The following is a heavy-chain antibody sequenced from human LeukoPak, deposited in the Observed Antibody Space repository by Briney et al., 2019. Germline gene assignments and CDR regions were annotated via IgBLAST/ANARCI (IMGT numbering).Heavy chain of an antibody. D-gene: IGHD1-26*01. CDR2: IYYSGST. CDR3: ARVSIVGAGRVWFDP. V-gene: IGHV4-61*05. J-gene: IGHJ5*02. CDR1: GDSISSSYYY. Sequence: PSETLSLTCTVSGDSISSSYYYWGWIRQPPGKGLEWIGYIYYSGSTNYNPSLKSRVTISVDTSKNQFSLKLTSVTAADTAVYYCARVSIVGAGRVWFDPWGQGTLVTVSS.